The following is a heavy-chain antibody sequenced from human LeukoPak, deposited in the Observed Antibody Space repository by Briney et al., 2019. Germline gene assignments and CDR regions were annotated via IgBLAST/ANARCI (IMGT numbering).Heavy chain of an antibody. CDR3: ARGRYDRHLDA. CDR1: GYTFSDSF. D-gene: IGHD2-2*01. J-gene: IGHJ5*02. CDR2: INSGGRT. V-gene: IGHV1-2*06. Sequence: ASVKVSCQTSGYTFSDSFLHWVRQAPGQSLEWVGRINSGGRTDYAQKFQGRVTLTRDTSISTAYMDLSSLTSDDTAMYYCARGRYDRHLDAWGQGTLVTVPS.